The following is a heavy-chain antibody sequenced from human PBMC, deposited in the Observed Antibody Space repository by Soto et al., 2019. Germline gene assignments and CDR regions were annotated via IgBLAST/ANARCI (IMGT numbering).Heavy chain of an antibody. CDR3: GRITNTGVSGRGYFDY. J-gene: IGHJ4*02. D-gene: IGHD1-26*01. CDR1: DGSISSSSYY. V-gene: IGHV4-39*01. CDR2: LSYSGST. Sequence: QLQLQESGPGLVKPSETLSLTCTVSDGSISSSSYYWGWIRQPPGKGLEWIGSLSYSGSTYYNPSLKSRVAISVDTSKNQSSLKLSSVTAADTAVYYCGRITNTGVSGRGYFDYWGRGTLVTVSS.